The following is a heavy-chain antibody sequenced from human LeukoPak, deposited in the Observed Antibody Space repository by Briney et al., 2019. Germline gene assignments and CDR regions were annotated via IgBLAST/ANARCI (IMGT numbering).Heavy chain of an antibody. D-gene: IGHD6-13*01. CDR2: ISWNSGRI. V-gene: IGHV3-9*01. Sequence: GGSLRLSCAASGFTVSSNYMSWVRQAPGKGLEWVSGISWNSGRIGYADSVKGRFIISRDNAKNSLYLQMNSLRVEDTALYYCVKDIAAAGTWGQGTLVTVSS. CDR1: GFTVSSNY. J-gene: IGHJ5*02. CDR3: VKDIAAAGT.